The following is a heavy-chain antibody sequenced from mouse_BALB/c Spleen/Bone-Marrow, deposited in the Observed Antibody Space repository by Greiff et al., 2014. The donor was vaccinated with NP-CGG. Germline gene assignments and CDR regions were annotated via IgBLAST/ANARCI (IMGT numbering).Heavy chain of an antibody. CDR3: ARSNYGCWYFDF. V-gene: IGHV1S81*02. CDR2: INPSNGGT. J-gene: IGHJ1*01. Sequence: QVQLKESGAELVKPGASVKLSCKASGYTFSSYYMYWVKQRPGQGLEWIGEINPSNGGTKFNEKFKSKATLTVDKSSSTAYMQLSSLTSEDSAVYYCARSNYGCWYFDFWGAGTTVTVSS. CDR1: GYTFSSYY. D-gene: IGHD1-1*01.